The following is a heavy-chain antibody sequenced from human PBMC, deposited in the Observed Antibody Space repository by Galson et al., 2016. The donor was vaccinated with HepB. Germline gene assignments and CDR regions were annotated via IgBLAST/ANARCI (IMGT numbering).Heavy chain of an antibody. CDR2: VYQNGNT. CDR1: GFTFSSYAM. D-gene: IGHD3-3*01. V-gene: IGHV4-4*02. Sequence: SLRLSCAVSGFTFSSYAMSWVRQPPGKGLEWIGDVYQNGNTNYKPSLQSRVTISVDKSKNQFSLRLSSVTAADPAVYYRAGFWNGNYFEYWGQGTLVTVSS. CDR3: AGFWNGNYFEY. J-gene: IGHJ4*02.